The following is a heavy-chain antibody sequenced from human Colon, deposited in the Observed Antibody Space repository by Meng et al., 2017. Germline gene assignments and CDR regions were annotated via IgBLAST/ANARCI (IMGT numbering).Heavy chain of an antibody. Sequence: VQLVESVRGLVQLGGSRRLSGAASGFTFGSSVMNWVRQVPGEGLVWVSRISHDGTDIRYADSVKGRFSISRDSAKNTLFLQMNSLRAEDTAVYYCVREWSAFDYWGQGTLVTVAS. J-gene: IGHJ4*02. CDR2: ISHDGTDI. CDR1: GFTFGSSV. CDR3: VREWSAFDY. D-gene: IGHD2-15*01. V-gene: IGHV3-74*01.